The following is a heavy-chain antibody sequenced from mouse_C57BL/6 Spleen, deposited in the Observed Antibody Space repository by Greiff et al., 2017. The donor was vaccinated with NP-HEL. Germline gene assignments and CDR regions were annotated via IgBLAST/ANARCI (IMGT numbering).Heavy chain of an antibody. CDR3: ARDYGSSTGYFDV. V-gene: IGHV3-6*01. Sequence: EVQLQESGPGLVKPSQSLSLTCSVTGYSITSGYYWNWIRQFPGNKLEWMGYISYDGSNNYNPSLKNRIPITRDTSKNQFFLKLNSVTTEDTATYYCARDYGSSTGYFDVWGTGTTVTVSS. D-gene: IGHD1-1*01. J-gene: IGHJ1*03. CDR1: GYSITSGYY. CDR2: ISYDGSN.